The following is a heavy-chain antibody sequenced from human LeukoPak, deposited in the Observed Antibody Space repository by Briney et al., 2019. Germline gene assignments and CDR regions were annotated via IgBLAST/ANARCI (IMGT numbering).Heavy chain of an antibody. V-gene: IGHV3-48*01. J-gene: IGHJ4*02. Sequence: GGSLRLSCAASGFSFSSYSMNWVRQAPGKGLEWISSISPSTSTIYYADSVKGRFTISRDNAENSLYLQMNSLRAEDTAVYYCARGGSNRYYDKWGQGTLVTVSS. CDR3: ARGGSNRYYDK. D-gene: IGHD2/OR15-2a*01. CDR2: ISPSTSTI. CDR1: GFSFSSYS.